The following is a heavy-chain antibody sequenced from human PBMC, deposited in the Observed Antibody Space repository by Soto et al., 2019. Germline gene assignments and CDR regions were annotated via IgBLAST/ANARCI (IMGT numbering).Heavy chain of an antibody. CDR2: ISSSSSYI. Sequence: PGGSLRLSCAASGFTFSSYSMNWVRQAPGKGLEWVSSISSSSSYIYYADSVKGRFTISRDNAKNSLYLQMNSLRAEDTAVYYCAKDLDYYDNSGYCNSWGQGTLVTVSS. J-gene: IGHJ4*02. D-gene: IGHD3-22*01. V-gene: IGHV3-21*04. CDR3: AKDLDYYDNSGYCNS. CDR1: GFTFSSYS.